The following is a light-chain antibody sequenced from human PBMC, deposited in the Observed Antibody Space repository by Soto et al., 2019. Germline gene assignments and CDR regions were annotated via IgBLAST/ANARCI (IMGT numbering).Light chain of an antibody. CDR2: DVS. CDR1: QSVSGY. V-gene: IGKV3-11*01. CDR3: QHRMNWPLT. J-gene: IGKJ5*01. Sequence: EVVLTLSPVTLSLAPGERAPLSCMASQSVSGYLAWYQQKPGQAPRLLIYDVSNRATGIPARFSGSGSETDFTLTISSLEPEDFAVYYCQHRMNWPLTFGQGTRLEIK.